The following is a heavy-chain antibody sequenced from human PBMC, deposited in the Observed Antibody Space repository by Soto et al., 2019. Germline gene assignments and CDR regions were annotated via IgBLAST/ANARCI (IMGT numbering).Heavy chain of an antibody. CDR2: IYYSGST. J-gene: IGHJ4*02. D-gene: IGHD3-16*01. V-gene: IGHV4-59*01. CDR1: GGSISSYY. CDR3: ARDRAWGTFDY. Sequence: QVQLQESGPGLVKPSETLSLTCTVSGGSISSYYWSWIPQPPGKGLEWIGYIYYSGSTIYNPSLKSRVTISVDTSKNQFSLKLTSVTAADTAVYYCARDRAWGTFDYWGQGTLVTVSS.